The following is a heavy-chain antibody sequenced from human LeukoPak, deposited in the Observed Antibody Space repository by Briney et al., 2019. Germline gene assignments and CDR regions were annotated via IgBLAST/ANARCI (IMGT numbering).Heavy chain of an antibody. V-gene: IGHV3-23*01. CDR3: AKGGGIAAPGGDFDY. J-gene: IGHJ4*02. Sequence: GGSLRLSCAASGFTFSIYAMSWVRQAPGKGPEWVSGIGGSGSTTYFSGSVRGRFTISRDNSKNTLSLQMNSLRAEDTDVYYCAKGGGIAAPGGDFDYWGQGTLVTVSS. D-gene: IGHD6-13*01. CDR1: GFTFSIYA. CDR2: IGGSGSTT.